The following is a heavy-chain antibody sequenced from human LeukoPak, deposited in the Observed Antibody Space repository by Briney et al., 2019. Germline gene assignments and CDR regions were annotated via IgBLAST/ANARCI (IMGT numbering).Heavy chain of an antibody. D-gene: IGHD3-22*01. V-gene: IGHV4-4*08. J-gene: IGHJ2*01. Sequence: SETLSLTCTVSGGSIFSYYFNWIRQPPGKGLEWIGYIYSNGITNYNPSLRSRGTIFIATSKNQFSLRLRSVTAADTDIYYCARRAYYDTSGYYPASGYFDLWGRGSLVRVSS. CDR1: GGSIFSYY. CDR3: ARRAYYDTSGYYPASGYFDL. CDR2: IYSNGIT.